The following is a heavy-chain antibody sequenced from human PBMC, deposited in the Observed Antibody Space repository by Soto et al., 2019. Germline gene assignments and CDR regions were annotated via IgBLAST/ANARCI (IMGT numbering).Heavy chain of an antibody. D-gene: IGHD3-22*01. J-gene: IGHJ6*02. CDR1: GYTFTNYG. Sequence: QVQLVESGAEVKKPGASVKVSCKASGYTFTNYGISWVRQAPGQGLAWMGWISGYNGNTKYAQKFQGRVTMTTDTPTNTAYMELRSLRSDDTAVYYCARDREYYYDSSGNYYYHYGMDVWGQGTTVTVS. V-gene: IGHV1-18*04. CDR2: ISGYNGNT. CDR3: ARDREYYYDSSGNYYYHYGMDV.